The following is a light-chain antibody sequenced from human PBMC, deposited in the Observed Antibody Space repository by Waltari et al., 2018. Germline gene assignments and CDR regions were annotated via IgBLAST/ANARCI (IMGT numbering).Light chain of an antibody. J-gene: IGLJ2*01. V-gene: IGLV2-23*02. CDR1: SSDVGRYNL. Sequence: QSALTQPASVSGSPGQSITFSCTGTSSDVGRYNLVSWYQHHPGKPPKLMIYEVNKRPSGVSNRFPGSKSGNTASLTISGLQAEDEADYYCCSYAGASSVVFVGGTKLTVL. CDR3: CSYAGASSVV. CDR2: EVN.